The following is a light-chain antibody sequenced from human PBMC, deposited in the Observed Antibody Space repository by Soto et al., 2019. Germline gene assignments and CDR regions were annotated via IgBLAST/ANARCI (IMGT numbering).Light chain of an antibody. CDR3: QHRNNWPPLFT. CDR1: QSVNNY. CDR2: DTS. Sequence: EIVLTQSPGTLSLSPGERATLSCRASQSVNNYLSWYQQTPDQAPRLLIHDTSTRATGIPARFSGSGSGTDFTLTISSLEPEDFAVYYCQHRNNWPPLFTFGPGTKVDMK. V-gene: IGKV3-11*01. J-gene: IGKJ3*01.